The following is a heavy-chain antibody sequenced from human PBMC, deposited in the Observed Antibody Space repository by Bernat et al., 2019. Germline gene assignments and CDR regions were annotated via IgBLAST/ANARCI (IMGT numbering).Heavy chain of an antibody. J-gene: IGHJ6*02. CDR1: GFTFSDYW. CDR2: IKSDGSST. D-gene: IGHD5-12*01. V-gene: IGHV3-74*01. Sequence: EVQLVESGGGLVQPGGSLRLSCAASGFTFSDYWMHWVRQAPGQGLVWVARIKSDGSSTSYADSVKGRFTISRDNSKNTLYLQMNSLRAEDTAVYYCAKVPDIVATIGYYGMDVWGQGTTVTVSS. CDR3: AKVPDIVATIGYYGMDV.